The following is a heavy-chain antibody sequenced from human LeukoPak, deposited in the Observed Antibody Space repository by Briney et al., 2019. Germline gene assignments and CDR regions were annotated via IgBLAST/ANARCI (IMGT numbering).Heavy chain of an antibody. CDR3: ARGGEEQQPVLRWFDP. V-gene: IGHV1-46*03. CDR1: GYTFTSYY. CDR2: IYPSGGST. D-gene: IGHD6-13*01. Sequence: ASVKVSCKASGYTFTSYYMHWVRQAPGQGLEWMGIIYPSGGSTSYAQKFQGRVTMTRDTSTSTVYTELSSLRSEDTAVYYCARGGEEQQPVLRWFDPWGQGTLVTVSS. J-gene: IGHJ5*02.